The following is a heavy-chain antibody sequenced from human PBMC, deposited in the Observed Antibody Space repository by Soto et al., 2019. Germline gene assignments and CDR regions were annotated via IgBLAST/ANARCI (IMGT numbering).Heavy chain of an antibody. CDR3: ARGLSGWFDP. Sequence: SEALSLTCTVSGGSISSGGYYWSWIRQHPGKGLEWIGYIYYSGSTYYNPSLKSRVTISVDTSKNQFSLKLSSVTAADTAVYYCARGLSGWFDPRGQGTLVTVSS. J-gene: IGHJ5*02. CDR1: GGSISSGGYY. V-gene: IGHV4-31*03. D-gene: IGHD6-25*01. CDR2: IYYSGST.